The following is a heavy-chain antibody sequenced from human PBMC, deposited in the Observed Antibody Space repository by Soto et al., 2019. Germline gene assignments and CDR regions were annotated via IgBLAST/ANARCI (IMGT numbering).Heavy chain of an antibody. CDR1: GYTFTSYD. J-gene: IGHJ5*02. V-gene: IGHV1-8*01. CDR2: MNPNSGNT. CDR3: ARERSAAGTGWFDP. Sequence: QVQLVQSGAEVKKPGASVKVSCKASGYTFTSYDISWVRQATGQGLEWMGWMNPNSGNTGYAQKFQGRVTMTRNTSISTAYMELSSRTSEDTAVYYCARERSAAGTGWFDPWGQGTLVTGSS. D-gene: IGHD6-13*01.